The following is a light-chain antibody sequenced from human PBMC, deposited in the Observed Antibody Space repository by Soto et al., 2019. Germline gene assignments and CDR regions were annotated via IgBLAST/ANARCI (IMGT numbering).Light chain of an antibody. CDR1: QSISSW. CDR2: KSS. Sequence: DIQMTQSPSTLSASVGDRVTITCRASQSISSWLAWYQQKPGKAPKLLIYKSSSLETGVPSRFSGSGSGTEFTLTISSLQPDDFATYYCQQYNSYLFTFGPGNKVDFK. J-gene: IGKJ3*01. CDR3: QQYNSYLFT. V-gene: IGKV1-5*03.